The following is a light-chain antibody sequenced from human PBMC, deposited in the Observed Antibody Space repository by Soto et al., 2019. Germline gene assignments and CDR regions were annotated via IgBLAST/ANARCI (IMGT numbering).Light chain of an antibody. J-gene: IGLJ1*01. CDR3: CSNAASSSYV. Sequence: LAQPASVSRSPGQSITISCTGTSSDVGGYNYVSWYQQHPGKAPKLMIYDVSNRPSGVSNRFSGSKFGNTASLTISGLQAEDEADYYCCSNAASSSYVFGTGTKVTVL. CDR2: DVS. V-gene: IGLV2-23*02. CDR1: SSDVGGYNY.